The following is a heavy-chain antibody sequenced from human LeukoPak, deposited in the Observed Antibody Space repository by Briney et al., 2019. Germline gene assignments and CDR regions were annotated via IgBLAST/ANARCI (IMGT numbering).Heavy chain of an antibody. J-gene: IGHJ4*02. CDR1: GFTFSTYW. Sequence: GGSLRLSCAASGFTFSTYWMTWVRKAPGKGLEWVANINQDGSEKYYVDSVKGRFTISRDDAKNSLYLQMDSLRAEDTAMYYCARDASGSFYDYWGQGTLVTVSS. D-gene: IGHD1-26*01. CDR2: INQDGSEK. CDR3: ARDASGSFYDY. V-gene: IGHV3-7*01.